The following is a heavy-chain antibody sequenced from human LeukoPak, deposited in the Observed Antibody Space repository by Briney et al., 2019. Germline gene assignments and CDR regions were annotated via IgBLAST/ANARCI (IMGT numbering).Heavy chain of an antibody. V-gene: IGHV4-34*01. CDR2: INHSGST. CDR3: ARAHRLLPHDYVWGSYRSCAFDI. CDR1: GGSFSGYY. Sequence: SETLSLTCAVYGGSFSGYYWSWIRQPPGKGLEWIGEINHSGSTNYNPSLKSRVTISVDTSKNQFSLKLSSVTAADTAVYYCARAHRLLPHDYVWGSYRSCAFDIWSQGTMVTVSS. D-gene: IGHD3-16*02. J-gene: IGHJ3*02.